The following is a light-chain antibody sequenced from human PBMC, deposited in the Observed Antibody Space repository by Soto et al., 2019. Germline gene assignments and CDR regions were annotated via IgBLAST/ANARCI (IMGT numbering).Light chain of an antibody. CDR1: QSVSSSF. Sequence: ALTQSPATLSLSPGERATLSCRASQSVSSSFLAWYQQKPGQAPRILIYGASTRATGIPDRFSGSGSGTDFSLTISRLEPEDCAVYYCQQYGSSPPLTFGGGTKVEIK. CDR3: QQYGSSPPLT. V-gene: IGKV3-20*01. CDR2: GAS. J-gene: IGKJ4*01.